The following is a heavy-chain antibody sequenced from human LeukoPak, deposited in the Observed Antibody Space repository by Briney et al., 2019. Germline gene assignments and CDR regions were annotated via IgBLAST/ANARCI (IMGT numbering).Heavy chain of an antibody. D-gene: IGHD2-2*01. CDR3: ARGREGRYCSSTSCSLNWFDP. CDR1: GFTFDDYG. J-gene: IGHJ5*02. CDR2: INWNGGST. V-gene: IGHV3-20*01. Sequence: GGSLRLSCAASGFTFDDYGMSWVRQAPGKGLEWVSGINWNGGSTGYADSVKGRFTISRDNAKNSLYLQMNSLRAEDTALYHCARGREGRYCSSTSCSLNWFDPWGQGNLVTVSS.